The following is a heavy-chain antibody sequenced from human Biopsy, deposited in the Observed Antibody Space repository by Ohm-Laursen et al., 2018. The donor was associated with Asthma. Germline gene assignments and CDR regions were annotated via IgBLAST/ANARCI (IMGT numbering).Heavy chain of an antibody. D-gene: IGHD3-3*01. V-gene: IGHV3-30-3*01. CDR3: ARDVMEWYLPAFDF. Sequence: SLRLSCAASGFTFRSYAMHWVRQAPGEGLEWVAVGGSYYDGGLKYYADSVNGRFTVSRDDSKNTLYLQMNSLRPDDTAVYYCARDVMEWYLPAFDFWGQGTRVTVSS. CDR1: GFTFRSYA. J-gene: IGHJ4*02. CDR2: GGSYYDGGLK.